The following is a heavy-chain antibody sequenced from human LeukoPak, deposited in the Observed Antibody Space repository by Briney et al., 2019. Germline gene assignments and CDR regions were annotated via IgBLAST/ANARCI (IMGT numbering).Heavy chain of an antibody. CDR3: ARDCLNWPSLLPSQTPCGY. CDR2: ISAYSGNT. V-gene: IGHV1-18*01. Sequence: GASVKVSCKASGYTFTSYGISWVRQAPGQGLEWMGWISAYSGNTNYAQKLQGRVTMTTDTSTSTAYMELRSLRSDDTAVYYCARDCLNWPSLLPSQTPCGYWGQGTLVTVSS. J-gene: IGHJ4*02. D-gene: IGHD1-1*01. CDR1: GYTFTSYG.